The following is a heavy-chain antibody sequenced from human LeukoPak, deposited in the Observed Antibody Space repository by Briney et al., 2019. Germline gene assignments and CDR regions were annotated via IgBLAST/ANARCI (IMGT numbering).Heavy chain of an antibody. V-gene: IGHV3-74*01. J-gene: IGHJ3*02. CDR2: INSGGSNT. D-gene: IGHD6-19*01. CDR3: ARVSSGWSTDAFDI. Sequence: GGSLRLSCAASGFTFSSYWMHWVRQAPGKGLVWVSRINSGGSNTAYADSVRGRFTISRDNAKNTLYLQMNSLRAEDTAIYFCARVSSGWSTDAFDIWGQGTMVTVSS. CDR1: GFTFSSYW.